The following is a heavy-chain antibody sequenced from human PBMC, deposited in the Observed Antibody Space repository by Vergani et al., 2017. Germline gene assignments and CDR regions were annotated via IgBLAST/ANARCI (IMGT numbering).Heavy chain of an antibody. D-gene: IGHD3-22*01. Sequence: EVQLLESGGGLVQPGGSLRLSCAASGFTFSSYAMSWVRQAPGKGLEWVGRIKSKTDGGTTDYAAPVKGRFTISRDDSKNTLYLQMNSLKTEDTAVYYCTTDQGYYYDSSGNYWGQGTLVTVSS. J-gene: IGHJ4*02. V-gene: IGHV3-15*01. CDR3: TTDQGYYYDSSGNY. CDR1: GFTFSSYA. CDR2: IKSKTDGGTT.